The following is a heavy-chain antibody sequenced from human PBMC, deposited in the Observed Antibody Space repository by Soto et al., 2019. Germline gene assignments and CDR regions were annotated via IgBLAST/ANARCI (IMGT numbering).Heavy chain of an antibody. V-gene: IGHV3-72*01. CDR1: GFTLIDRC. D-gene: IGHD6-19*01. CDR3: VRTSYFSASSVSLRFIDV. CDR2: SRDKSQGYST. Sequence: VVSLILSCTVSGFTLIDRCIYWVRQAPVNGLEWVGRSRDKSQGYSTTYAASVKGRFTTARDESKNSVYLQTNSLETEDTAIYYCVRTSYFSASSVSLRFIDVWGQGTLVTVSS. J-gene: IGHJ4*02.